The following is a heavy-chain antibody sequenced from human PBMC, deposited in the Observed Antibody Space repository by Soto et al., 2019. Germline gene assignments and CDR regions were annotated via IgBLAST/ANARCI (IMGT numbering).Heavy chain of an antibody. Sequence: EVQVLESGGGLVQPGGSLRLSCVISRLTFSNYALNWVRQAPGKGLEWVSSISCSGDTAYYADSVKGRFTISRDNSKNTLYLQMNSLRVEDTALYYCAKADYSYSWAPGDYWGQGTLVTVSS. CDR2: ISCSGDTA. J-gene: IGHJ4*02. V-gene: IGHV3-23*01. CDR3: AKADYSYSWAPGDY. D-gene: IGHD6-13*01. CDR1: RLTFSNYA.